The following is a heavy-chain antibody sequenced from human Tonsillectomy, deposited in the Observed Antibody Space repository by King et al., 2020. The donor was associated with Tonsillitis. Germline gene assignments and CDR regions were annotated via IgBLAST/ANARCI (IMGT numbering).Heavy chain of an antibody. V-gene: IGHV3-66*01. J-gene: IGHJ6*02. CDR3: ARNDYYYYGMDV. CDR2: IYSGGST. Sequence: DVQLVESGGGLVQPGGSLRLSCAASGFTVSSNYMSWVRQAPGKGLEWVSVIYSGGSTYYADSVKGRFTISRDNSKNTLYLQMNSLRAEDTAVYYCARNDYYYYGMDVWGQGTTVTVSS. CDR1: GFTVSSNY.